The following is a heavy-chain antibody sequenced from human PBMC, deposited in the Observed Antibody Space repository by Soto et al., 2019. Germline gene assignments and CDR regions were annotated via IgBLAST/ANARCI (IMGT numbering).Heavy chain of an antibody. V-gene: IGHV3-7*05. CDR3: AKSLSAIPGDS. Sequence: GGSLRLSCAASGFTFSSYWMSWVRQGPGKGPEWVANIKQDGSEIYYVDSVKGRFTISRDNAKSSLYLQMTSLRAEDTAVYHCAKSLSAIPGDSWGQGTLVNVSS. J-gene: IGHJ4*02. D-gene: IGHD2-2*01. CDR2: IKQDGSEI. CDR1: GFTFSSYW.